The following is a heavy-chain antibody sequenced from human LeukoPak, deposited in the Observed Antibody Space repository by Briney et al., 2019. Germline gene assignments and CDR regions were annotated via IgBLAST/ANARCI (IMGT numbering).Heavy chain of an antibody. J-gene: IGHJ4*02. CDR2: TNRDDSDT. V-gene: IGHV3-74*01. CDR3: ARSANYFDTSGQDY. D-gene: IGHD3-22*01. Sequence: PGGSLRLSCAASGFTFSGYWMHCVRRAPGKGLVCVSRTNRDDSDTSYADSVKGRFTISRDKAKSTLYLQINSLRVEDTAVYYCARSANYFDTSGQDYWGQGTLVTVSS. CDR1: GFTFSGYW.